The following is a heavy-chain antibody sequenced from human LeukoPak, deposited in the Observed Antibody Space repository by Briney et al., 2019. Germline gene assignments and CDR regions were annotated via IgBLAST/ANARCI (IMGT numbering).Heavy chain of an antibody. J-gene: IGHJ4*02. V-gene: IGHV4-59*01. Sequence: PETLSLTCTVSGGSISSYYWSWIRQPPGKGLEWIGYIYYSGSTNYNSSLKSRVSISVDTSKNQFSLKLSSVTAADTAVYYCARVQAYGGKGYFDYWGQGTRVTVSS. CDR1: GGSISSYY. CDR3: ARVQAYGGKGYFDY. D-gene: IGHD4-23*01. CDR2: IYYSGST.